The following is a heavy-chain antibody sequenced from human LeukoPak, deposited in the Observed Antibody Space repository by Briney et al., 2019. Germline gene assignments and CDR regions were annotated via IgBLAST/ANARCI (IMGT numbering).Heavy chain of an antibody. J-gene: IGHJ4*02. CDR2: ISGSGGST. Sequence: GGSLRPSCAASGFTFSSYAMSWVRQAPEKGLEWVSAISGSGGSTYCADSVKGRFTISRDNSKNTLYLQMNGLRAEDTAVYYCAKPHRSGSYYDYWGQGTLVTVSS. CDR3: AKPHRSGSYYDY. D-gene: IGHD1-26*01. CDR1: GFTFSSYA. V-gene: IGHV3-23*01.